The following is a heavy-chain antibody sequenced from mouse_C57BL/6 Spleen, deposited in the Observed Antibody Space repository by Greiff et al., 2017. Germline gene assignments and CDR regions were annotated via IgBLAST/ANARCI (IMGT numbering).Heavy chain of an antibody. CDR2: INPSTGGT. D-gene: IGHD2-3*01. CDR3: ARIVYDGYSDY. V-gene: IGHV1-42*01. J-gene: IGHJ2*01. CDR1: GYSFTGYY. Sequence: EVQLQQSGPELVKPGASVKISCKASGYSFTGYYMNWVKQSPEKSLEWIGEINPSTGGTTYNQKFKAKATLTVDKSSSTAYMQLKSLTSEDSAVYYCARIVYDGYSDYWGQGTTLTVSS.